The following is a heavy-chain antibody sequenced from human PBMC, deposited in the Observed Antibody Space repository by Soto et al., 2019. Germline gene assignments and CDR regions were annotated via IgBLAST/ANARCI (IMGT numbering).Heavy chain of an antibody. CDR1: GFTFSSYA. Sequence: GSLRLSCAASGFTFSSYAMHWVRQAPGKGLEYVSAISSNGGSTYYANSVKGRFTISRDNSKNTLYLQMGSLRAEDMAVYYCARAVREYHYMDVWGKGTTVTVS. J-gene: IGHJ6*03. CDR2: ISSNGGST. CDR3: ARAVREYHYMDV. D-gene: IGHD3-10*01. V-gene: IGHV3-64*01.